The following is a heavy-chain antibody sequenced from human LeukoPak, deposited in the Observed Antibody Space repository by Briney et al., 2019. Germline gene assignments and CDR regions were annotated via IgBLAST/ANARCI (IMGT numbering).Heavy chain of an antibody. Sequence: GGTLRLSCAASGFTFSSYGMSWVRQAPGKGLEWVSAISGSGGSTYYADSVKGRFTISRDNSKNTLYLQMNSLRAEDTAVYYCAIAPPGQQRGNWGQGTLVTVSS. CDR2: ISGSGGST. J-gene: IGHJ4*02. D-gene: IGHD6-13*01. CDR3: AIAPPGQQRGN. CDR1: GFTFSSYG. V-gene: IGHV3-23*01.